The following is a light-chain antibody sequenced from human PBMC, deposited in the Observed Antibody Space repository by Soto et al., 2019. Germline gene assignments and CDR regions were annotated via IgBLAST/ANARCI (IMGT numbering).Light chain of an antibody. J-gene: IGLJ1*01. Sequence: QSVLTQPASVSGSVGQSITISCTGTSSDVGSYNLVSWYQQHPGKAPKLMIYEVTKRPSGVSNRLSGSKSGNTASLTISGLQAEDEADYYCCSYAGSSTYVFGTGTKLTVL. CDR1: SSDVGSYNL. V-gene: IGLV2-23*02. CDR2: EVT. CDR3: CSYAGSSTYV.